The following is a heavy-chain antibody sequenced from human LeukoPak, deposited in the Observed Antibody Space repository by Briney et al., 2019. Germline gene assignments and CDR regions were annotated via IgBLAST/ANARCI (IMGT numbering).Heavy chain of an antibody. CDR3: ATIGGLDSSGYYYEY. CDR1: GGTFSIYA. V-gene: IGHV1-69*04. Sequence: ASVNVSRKASGGTFSIYAISWVRQAPGQGLEWMGMIIPILGIAKYAQKFQGRVTIIADKSTSTGYMELSSLRSEETGVYYCATIGGLDSSGYYYEYWGQGTLVTVSS. J-gene: IGHJ4*02. CDR2: IIPILGIA. D-gene: IGHD3-22*01.